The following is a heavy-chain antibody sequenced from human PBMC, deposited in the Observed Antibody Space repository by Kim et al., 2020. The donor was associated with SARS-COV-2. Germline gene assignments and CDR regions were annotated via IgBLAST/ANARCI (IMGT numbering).Heavy chain of an antibody. V-gene: IGHV3-74*01. CDR1: GFTFSSYW. CDR2: INSDGSST. CDR3: ARDPQVGYCSSTSCPGGMDV. Sequence: GGSLRLSCAASGFTFSSYWMHWVRQAPGKGLVWVSRINSDGSSTSYADSVKGRFTISRDNAKNTLYLQMNSLRAEDTAVYYCARDPQVGYCSSTSCPGGMDVWGQGTTVTVSS. D-gene: IGHD2-2*01. J-gene: IGHJ6*02.